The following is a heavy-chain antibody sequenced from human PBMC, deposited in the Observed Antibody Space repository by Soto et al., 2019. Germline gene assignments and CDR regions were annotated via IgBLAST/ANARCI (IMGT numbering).Heavy chain of an antibody. CDR3: ARAREPAYSSAIFFDI. CDR2: IYSAGST. Sequence: GGSLRLSCAASGLTVSSSYMSWVRQAPGKGLQWVSVIYSAGSTYYANSVKGRFTISRDISTNMVYLQMSSLTDEDTAVYYCARAREPAYSSAIFFDIWGQGALVTVSS. D-gene: IGHD5-18*01. J-gene: IGHJ4*02. CDR1: GLTVSSSY. V-gene: IGHV3-53*01.